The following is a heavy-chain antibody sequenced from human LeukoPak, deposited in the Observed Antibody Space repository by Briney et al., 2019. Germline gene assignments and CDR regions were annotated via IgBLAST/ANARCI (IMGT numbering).Heavy chain of an antibody. Sequence: SETLSLTCIVSGGSISTTSYYWSWIRQPPGKGLEWIGYIYYSGSTNYNPSLKSRVTISVDTSKNQFSLKLSSVTAADTAVYYCARASEYSSGWYRLGYWGQGTLVTVSS. CDR1: GGSISTTSYY. CDR2: IYYSGST. J-gene: IGHJ4*02. V-gene: IGHV4-61*01. CDR3: ARASEYSSGWYRLGY. D-gene: IGHD6-19*01.